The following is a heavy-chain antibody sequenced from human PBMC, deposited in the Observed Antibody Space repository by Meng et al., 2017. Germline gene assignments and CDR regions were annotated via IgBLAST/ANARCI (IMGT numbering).Heavy chain of an antibody. V-gene: IGHV1-2*06. D-gene: IGHD6-13*01. CDR1: GYTFPDYW. Sequence: QGQVVESGGEVKEPAASVKVSCKASGYTFPDYWLHWVRRAPGQGLEWMGRINPKSGDTHYAQRFQGRVTMTGDTSISTAYMELSGLRSDDTAMYYCARDEDISAAGKLFGDYWGQGTLVTVSS. CDR2: INPKSGDT. J-gene: IGHJ4*02. CDR3: ARDEDISAAGKLFGDY.